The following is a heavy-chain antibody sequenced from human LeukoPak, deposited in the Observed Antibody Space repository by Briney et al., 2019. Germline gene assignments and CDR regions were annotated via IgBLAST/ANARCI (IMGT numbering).Heavy chain of an antibody. J-gene: IGHJ6*03. D-gene: IGHD4-23*01. CDR2: ISGSGGTT. CDR3: AKDLDGGSRYYYYYMDV. CDR1: GFTFDDYG. V-gene: IGHV3-23*01. Sequence: GGSLRLSCAASGFTFDDYGMSWVRQAPGKGLEWVSTISGSGGTTYYGDSVKGRFTISRDNSKNTLYLQMNSLRAEDTAVYYCAKDLDGGSRYYYYYMDVWGKGTTVTVSS.